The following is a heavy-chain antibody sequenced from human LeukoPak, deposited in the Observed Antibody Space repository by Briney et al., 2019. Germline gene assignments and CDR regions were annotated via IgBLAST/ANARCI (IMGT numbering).Heavy chain of an antibody. V-gene: IGHV4-59*01. J-gene: IGHJ5*01. CDR2: IYYSGST. Sequence: SETLSLTCTVSGGSISSYYWSWIRQPPGKGLGWIGYIYYSGSTNYNPSLNSRATISVETPKNQFSLKLSSVTAAHMDVYYCARLRGVVPAASKRFDPWGQGTLVTVSS. CDR3: ARLRGVVPAASKRFDP. CDR1: GGSISSYY. D-gene: IGHD2-2*01.